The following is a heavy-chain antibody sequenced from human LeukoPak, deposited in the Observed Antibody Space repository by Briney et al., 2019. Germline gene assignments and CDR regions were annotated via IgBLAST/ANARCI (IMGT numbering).Heavy chain of an antibody. CDR3: ARVAGAYAEYFQH. Sequence: GRSLRLSCAASGFTFSSYGMHWVRQAPGKGLEWVAVIWYDGSNKYYADSVKGRFTISRDNSKNMLYLQMNSLRAEDTAVYYSARVAGAYAEYFQHWGQGTLVTVSS. CDR1: GFTFSSYG. CDR2: IWYDGSNK. J-gene: IGHJ1*01. D-gene: IGHD6-19*01. V-gene: IGHV3-33*01.